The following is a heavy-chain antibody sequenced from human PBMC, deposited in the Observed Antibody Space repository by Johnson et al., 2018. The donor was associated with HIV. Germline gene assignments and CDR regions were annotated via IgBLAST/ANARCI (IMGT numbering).Heavy chain of an antibody. V-gene: IGHV3-53*01. CDR3: AREVRKAVAGNFDI. Sequence: VQLVESGGGLIQPGGSLRLSCAASKFSFGRYDIHWVRHPDSVKGRFTISRDNSKNTLYLQMNSLRAEDTAVYYCAREVRKAVAGNFDIWGQGTMVTVSS. CDR1: KFSFGRYD. J-gene: IGHJ3*02. D-gene: IGHD6-19*01.